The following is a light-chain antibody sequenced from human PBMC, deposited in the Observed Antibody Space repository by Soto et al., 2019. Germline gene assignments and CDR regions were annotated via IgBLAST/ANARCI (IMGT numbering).Light chain of an antibody. CDR1: QSVRSN. Sequence: EIVMTQSPATLSVSLGERATFSCRASQSVRSNLAWYQQKPGQAPRLLIYDASTRAPGIPARFSGSGSGTDFTLTISRLEPEDFAVYYCEQYGSSPRTFGQGTKVDIK. CDR2: DAS. V-gene: IGKV3-15*01. CDR3: EQYGSSPRT. J-gene: IGKJ1*01.